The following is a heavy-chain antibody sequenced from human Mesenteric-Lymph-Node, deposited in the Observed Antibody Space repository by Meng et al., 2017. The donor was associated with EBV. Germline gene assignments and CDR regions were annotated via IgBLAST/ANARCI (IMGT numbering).Heavy chain of an antibody. Sequence: QGQLGESGPGLVKPSETLSLTCTVSGGSTSSYYWSWIRQPPEKGLEWIGYINYSGSTNYNPSLESRVTISVDTSKNQISLRLNSVTAADTAVYYCARRSGSHSPIDYWGQGTLVTVSS. J-gene: IGHJ4*01. CDR2: INYSGST. V-gene: IGHV4-59*08. CDR3: ARRSGSHSPIDY. D-gene: IGHD1-26*01. CDR1: GGSTSSYY.